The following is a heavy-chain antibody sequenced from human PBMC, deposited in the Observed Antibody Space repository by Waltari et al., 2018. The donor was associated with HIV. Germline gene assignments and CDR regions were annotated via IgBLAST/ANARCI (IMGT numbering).Heavy chain of an antibody. CDR2: IYPFDSDT. J-gene: IGHJ3*02. V-gene: IGHV5-51*03. D-gene: IGHD3-22*01. CDR3: ARLFYYDTTGYINNAFDI. CDR1: GYTFTNYW. Sequence: EVQLVQSGAEVRKSGESLKISCKASGYTFTNYWIDGVRQMSGEGLEWMGIIYPFDSDTRYNPSFEGQITISADKSLATAYLEWNNLNASDAAIYYCARLFYYDTTGYINNAFDIWGQGTVVTVS.